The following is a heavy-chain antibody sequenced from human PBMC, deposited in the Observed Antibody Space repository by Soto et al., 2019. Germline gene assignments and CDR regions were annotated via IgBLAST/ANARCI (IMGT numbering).Heavy chain of an antibody. J-gene: IGHJ4*02. V-gene: IGHV1-18*01. D-gene: IGHD1-26*01. CDR1: GYSFTNYG. CDR3: AGEEYSVGSTRSPLFY. Sequence: ASVKVSCKASGYSFTNYGISWVRQAPGQGLEWMGWISGHNGNTNYAQKLQGRVTMTTDTSTSTAYMELRSLRSDDTAVYYCAGEEYSVGSTRSPLFYWGKGTLVTVPS. CDR2: ISGHNGNT.